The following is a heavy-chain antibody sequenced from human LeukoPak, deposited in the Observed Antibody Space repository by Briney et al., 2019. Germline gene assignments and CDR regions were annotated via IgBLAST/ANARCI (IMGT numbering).Heavy chain of an antibody. CDR1: GGTFSNYA. J-gene: IGHJ4*02. D-gene: IGHD2-21*01. Sequence: ASVKVSCKASGGTFSNYAIHWVRQAPGQRFEWMGWINAGNGHTKYSQNFQGRVTITRDSSASTAYMELSSLTSEDTAVYYCARGIWSARTVDYYLDYWGQGTLVTVSS. CDR2: INAGNGHT. CDR3: ARGIWSARTVDYYLDY. V-gene: IGHV1-3*01.